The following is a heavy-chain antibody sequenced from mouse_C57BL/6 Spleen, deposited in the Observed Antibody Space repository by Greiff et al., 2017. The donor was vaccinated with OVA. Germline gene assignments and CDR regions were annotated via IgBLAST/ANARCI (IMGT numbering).Heavy chain of an antibody. V-gene: IGHV2-2*01. D-gene: IGHD1-1*01. CDR3: ARPYGSSLYYAMDY. CDR1: GFSLTSYG. CDR2: IWSGGST. J-gene: IGHJ4*01. Sequence: QVQLQQSGPGLVQPSQSLSITCTVSGFSLTSYGVHWVRQSPGKGLEWLGVIWSGGSTDYNAAFISRLSISKDNSKSQVFFKMNSLQADDTAIYYCARPYGSSLYYAMDYWGQGTSVTVSS.